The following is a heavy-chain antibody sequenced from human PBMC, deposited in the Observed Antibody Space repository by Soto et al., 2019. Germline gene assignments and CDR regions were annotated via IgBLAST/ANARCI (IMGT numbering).Heavy chain of an antibody. D-gene: IGHD2-8*02. V-gene: IGHV3-30*14. Sequence: GGSLRLSCAASGFIFSNYAMHWVRQAPGKGLEWVAVMSSDGKKESYAESVKGRFTISRDNSKNTLYLQINSLRDEDTAVYYCARPSSAVTTVLVVYGLDVWGRGXTVTVSS. J-gene: IGHJ6*02. CDR3: ARPSSAVTTVLVVYGLDV. CDR2: MSSDGKKE. CDR1: GFIFSNYA.